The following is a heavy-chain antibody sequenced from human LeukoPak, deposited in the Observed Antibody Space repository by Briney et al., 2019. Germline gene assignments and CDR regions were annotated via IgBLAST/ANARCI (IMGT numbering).Heavy chain of an antibody. CDR3: ARDRLTSGSYFFDY. CDR2: ISSSGSTI. J-gene: IGHJ4*02. Sequence: GGSLRLSCAASGFTFSSYEMNWVRQAPGKGLEWVSYISSSGSTIYYADSVKGRFTISRDNAKNSMYLQMNSLRAEDTAVYYCARDRLTSGSYFFDYWGQGTLVTVSS. V-gene: IGHV3-48*03. D-gene: IGHD1-26*01. CDR1: GFTFSSYE.